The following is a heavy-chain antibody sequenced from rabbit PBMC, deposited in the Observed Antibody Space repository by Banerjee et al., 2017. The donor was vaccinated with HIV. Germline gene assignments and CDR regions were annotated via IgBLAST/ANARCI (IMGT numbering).Heavy chain of an antibody. CDR2: INTSSGNT. CDR1: GFDFSSYG. D-gene: IGHD4-1*01. J-gene: IGHJ4*01. CDR3: ARDLAGVVGWNLNL. V-gene: IGHV1S45*01. Sequence: QEQLVESGGGLVQPGGSLKLSCKASGFDFSSYGVSWVRQAPGKGLEWIACINTSSGNTVYASWAKGRFTISKTSSTTVTLQMTSLTAADTATYFCARDLAGVVGWNLNLWGPGTLVTVS.